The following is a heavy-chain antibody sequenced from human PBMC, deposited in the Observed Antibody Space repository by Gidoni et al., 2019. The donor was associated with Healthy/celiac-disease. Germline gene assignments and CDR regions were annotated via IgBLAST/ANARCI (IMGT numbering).Heavy chain of an antibody. V-gene: IGHV3-21*01. D-gene: IGHD3-10*01. CDR1: GFTFSSYR. J-gene: IGHJ4*02. CDR3: ASGAPPSDY. Sequence: EVQLVESGGGLVKPGGTLRLAGAASGFTFSSYRMNWVRQAPGKGLEWVSSISSSSSYIYYADSVKGRFTISRDNAKNSLYLQMNSLRAEDTAVYYCASGAPPSDYWGQGTLVTVSS. CDR2: ISSSSSYI.